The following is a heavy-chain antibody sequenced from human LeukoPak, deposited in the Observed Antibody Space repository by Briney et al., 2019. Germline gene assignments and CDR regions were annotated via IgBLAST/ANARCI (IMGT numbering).Heavy chain of an antibody. CDR2: IYYSGST. D-gene: IGHD3-3*01. CDR3: ARDFSNYDFWSGHYKIGYMDV. Sequence: SETLSLTCTVSGGSISSHYWSWIRQPPGKGLEWIGYIYYSGSTNYNPSLKSRVTISVDTSKNQFSLKLSSVTAADTAVYYCARDFSNYDFWSGHYKIGYMDVWGKGTTVTVSS. CDR1: GGSISSHY. V-gene: IGHV4-59*11. J-gene: IGHJ6*03.